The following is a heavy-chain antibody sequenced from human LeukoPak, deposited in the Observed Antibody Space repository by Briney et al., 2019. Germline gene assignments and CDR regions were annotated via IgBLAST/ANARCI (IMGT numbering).Heavy chain of an antibody. Sequence: SETLSLTCAVYGGSFSGYYWSWIRQPPGKGLEWIGEINHSGSTNYNPSLKSRVTISVDTSKNQFSLKLSSVTAADTAVYYCARDYYYGSGSYYTNWFDPWGQGTLVTVSS. J-gene: IGHJ5*02. V-gene: IGHV4-34*01. CDR3: ARDYYYGSGSYYTNWFDP. D-gene: IGHD3-10*01. CDR1: GGSFSGYY. CDR2: INHSGST.